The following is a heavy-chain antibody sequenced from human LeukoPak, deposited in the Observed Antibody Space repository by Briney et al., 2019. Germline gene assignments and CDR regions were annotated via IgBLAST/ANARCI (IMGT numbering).Heavy chain of an antibody. V-gene: IGHV1-69*13. D-gene: IGHD2-2*01. CDR3: ARIGQISHYCSSTSCYRGAFDI. Sequence: SVKVSCKASGYTFTSYDINWVRQAPGQGLEWMGGIIPIFGTANYAQKFQGRVTITADESTSTAYMELSSLRSEDTAVYYCARIGQISHYCSSTSCYRGAFDIWGQGTMVTVSS. J-gene: IGHJ3*02. CDR1: GYTFTSYD. CDR2: IIPIFGTA.